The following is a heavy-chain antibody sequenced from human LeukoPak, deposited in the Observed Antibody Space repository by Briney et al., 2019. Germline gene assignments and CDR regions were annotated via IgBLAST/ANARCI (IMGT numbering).Heavy chain of an antibody. V-gene: IGHV3-33*01. D-gene: IGHD3-22*01. CDR1: GFTFSSFG. CDR3: ARAFTSTGYYYVEY. CDR2: IWYDGNNK. J-gene: IGHJ4*02. Sequence: GGALRLSCAASGFTFSSFGMHWVRQAPGKGLEWVAVIWYDGNNKYYADSVKGRFTISRDNSKNTLYLQMNSLRAEDTAVYYCARAFTSTGYYYVEYWGQGTLVTVSS.